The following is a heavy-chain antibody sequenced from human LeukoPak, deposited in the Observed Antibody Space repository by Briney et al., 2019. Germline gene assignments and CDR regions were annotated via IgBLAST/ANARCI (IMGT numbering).Heavy chain of an antibody. CDR2: ISVYESHK. CDR3: AKDQGTGFSDFDY. Sequence: GGSLRLSCAASGFTFSSSAMHWVRQAPGKGLEWVAVISVYESHKYYADSVKSRFTLSRDNSKNTLYHQMNSLTTEDTAVYYCAKDQGTGFSDFDYWGQGTLVTVSS. J-gene: IGHJ4*02. CDR1: GFTFSSSA. V-gene: IGHV3-30*18. D-gene: IGHD6-19*01.